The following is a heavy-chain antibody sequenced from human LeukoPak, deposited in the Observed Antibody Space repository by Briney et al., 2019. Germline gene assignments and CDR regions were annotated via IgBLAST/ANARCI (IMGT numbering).Heavy chain of an antibody. V-gene: IGHV3-30*18. CDR1: GFTFSSYG. Sequence: PGRSLRLSCAASGFTFSSYGMHWVRQAPGKGLEWVAVISYDGSNKYYADSVKGRFTISRDNSKNTLCLQMNSLRAEDTAVYYCAKDRGRDGYNCFDYWGQGTLVTVSS. D-gene: IGHD5-24*01. CDR3: AKDRGRDGYNCFDY. J-gene: IGHJ4*02. CDR2: ISYDGSNK.